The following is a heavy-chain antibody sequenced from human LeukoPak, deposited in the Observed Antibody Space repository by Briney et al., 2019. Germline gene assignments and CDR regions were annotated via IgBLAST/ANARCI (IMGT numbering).Heavy chain of an antibody. V-gene: IGHV3-23*01. CDR1: GFTFSNYA. Sequence: VGSLALPRAASGFTFSNYAMCWVRQAPGKGLEWVSAISGSGGSTYYADSVKGRFTISRDNSKNTLYLQMNSLRADDTAVYYCAKDRVGSSGWYAYYFDSWDEGTLVTVSS. CDR3: AKDRVGSSGWYAYYFDS. CDR2: ISGSGGST. D-gene: IGHD6-13*01. J-gene: IGHJ4*02.